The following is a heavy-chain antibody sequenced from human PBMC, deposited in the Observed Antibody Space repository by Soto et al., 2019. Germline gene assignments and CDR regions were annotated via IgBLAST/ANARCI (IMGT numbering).Heavy chain of an antibody. Sequence: QVQLVQSGAEVKKPGSSVKVSCKASGGTFSSYAISWVRQAPGQGLEWMGGIIPIFGTANYAQKFQGRVTITADESTSTAYMGLSSLRSEDTAVYYCATWQGVEMATGRNPDAFDIWGQGTMVTVSS. J-gene: IGHJ3*02. V-gene: IGHV1-69*01. CDR1: GGTFSSYA. D-gene: IGHD5-12*01. CDR2: IIPIFGTA. CDR3: ATWQGVEMATGRNPDAFDI.